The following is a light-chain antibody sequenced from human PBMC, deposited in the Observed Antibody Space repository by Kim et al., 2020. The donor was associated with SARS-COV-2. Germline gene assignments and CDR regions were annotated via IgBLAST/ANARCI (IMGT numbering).Light chain of an antibody. CDR2: YDS. Sequence: AQGKTARITCGGKNIGSKSVHWYQQRPGQAPVLVIYYDSDRPSGIPERFSGSNSGNTATLTISRVEAGDEADYYCQVWDSSSDHVVFGGGTKLTVL. J-gene: IGLJ2*01. CDR1: NIGSKS. V-gene: IGLV3-21*04. CDR3: QVWDSSSDHVV.